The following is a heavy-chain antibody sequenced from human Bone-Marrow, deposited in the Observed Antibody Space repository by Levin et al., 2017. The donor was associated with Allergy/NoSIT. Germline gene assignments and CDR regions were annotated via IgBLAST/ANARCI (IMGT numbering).Heavy chain of an antibody. CDR1: GYTFTSYD. D-gene: IGHD3-3*01. V-gene: IGHV1-8*01. J-gene: IGHJ6*02. CDR2: MNPNSGNT. Sequence: PEASVKVSCKASGYTFTSYDINWVRQATGQGLEWMGWMNPNSGNTGYAQKFQGRVTMTRNTSISTAYMELSSLRSEDTAVYYCATSFPHYDFWSGYPYYYGMDVWGQGTTVTVSS. CDR3: ATSFPHYDFWSGYPYYYGMDV.